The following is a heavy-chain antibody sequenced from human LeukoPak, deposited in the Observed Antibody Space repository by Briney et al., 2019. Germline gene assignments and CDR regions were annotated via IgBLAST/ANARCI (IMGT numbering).Heavy chain of an antibody. J-gene: IGHJ4*02. Sequence: GGSLRLSCAASGFTFSSYGMHWVRQAPGKGLEWVAVIWYDGSNKYYADSVKGRFTISRDNSKNTLYLQMNSLRAEDTAVYYCASPAPGYSSGWSPYYFDYWGQGTLVTVSS. CDR2: IWYDGSNK. V-gene: IGHV3-33*01. D-gene: IGHD6-19*01. CDR1: GFTFSSYG. CDR3: ASPAPGYSSGWSPYYFDY.